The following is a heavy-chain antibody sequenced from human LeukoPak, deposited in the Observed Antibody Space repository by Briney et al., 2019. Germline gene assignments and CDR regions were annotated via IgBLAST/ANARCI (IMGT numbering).Heavy chain of an antibody. CDR3: ARGWLRSYYFDY. CDR2: ISPNSGGT. V-gene: IGHV1-2*02. Sequence: GASVKVSCKASGYTFTTYGISWVRQAPGQGLEWMGWISPNSGGTNYAQKFQGRVTMTRDTSINTAYMELSRLRSDDTAVYYCARGWLRSYYFDYWGQGTLVTVSS. J-gene: IGHJ4*02. D-gene: IGHD5-12*01. CDR1: GYTFTTYG.